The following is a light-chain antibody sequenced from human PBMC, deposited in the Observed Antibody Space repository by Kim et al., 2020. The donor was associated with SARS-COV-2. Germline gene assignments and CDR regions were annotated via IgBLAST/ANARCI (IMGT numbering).Light chain of an antibody. CDR1: RSNRGTNY. Sequence: GQKVTISCSGGRSNRGTNYVYWYQQVTGTAPKPLIYSNNQRSSGVPDRFSGSKSGTSASLAISGLRSEDEADYYCEAWDDNMSGQVFGTGTKVTVL. J-gene: IGLJ1*01. CDR2: SNN. CDR3: EAWDDNMSGQV. V-gene: IGLV1-47*02.